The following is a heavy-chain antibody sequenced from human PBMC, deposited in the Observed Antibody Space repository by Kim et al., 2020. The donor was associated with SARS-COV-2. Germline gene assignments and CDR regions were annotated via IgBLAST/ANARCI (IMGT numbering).Heavy chain of an antibody. D-gene: IGHD6-13*01. V-gene: IGHV3-30*18. CDR1: GFTFSSYG. CDR3: AKPPRAAAGTGVY. J-gene: IGHJ4*02. CDR2: ISYDGSNK. Sequence: GGSLRLSCPASGFTFSSYGMHWVRQAPGKGLEWVAVISYDGSNKYYADSVKGRFTISRDNSKKALYLQMNSLRAEDTAVYYCAKPPRAAAGTGVYWGQGTLVTVSS.